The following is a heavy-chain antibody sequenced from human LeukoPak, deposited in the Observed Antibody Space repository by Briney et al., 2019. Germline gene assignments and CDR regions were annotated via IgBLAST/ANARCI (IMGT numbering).Heavy chain of an antibody. D-gene: IGHD5-18*01. Sequence: SETLSLTCAVYGGSFSGYYWSWIRQPPGKGLEWIGEINHSGSTNYNPSLKSRVTISVDTSKNQFSLKLSSVTAADTAVYYCASLRGYRFDYWGQGTLVTVSS. CDR3: ASLRGYRFDY. CDR2: INHSGST. J-gene: IGHJ4*02. CDR1: GGSFSGYY. V-gene: IGHV4-34*01.